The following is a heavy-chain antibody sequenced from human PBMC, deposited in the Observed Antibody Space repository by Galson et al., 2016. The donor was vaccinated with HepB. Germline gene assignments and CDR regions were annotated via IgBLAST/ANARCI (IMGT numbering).Heavy chain of an antibody. CDR3: ARERGGRGISYNIVDV. CDR1: GGPISSGGYY. D-gene: IGHD1-1*01. CDR2: IYYSGTT. V-gene: IGHV4-31*03. J-gene: IGHJ6*04. Sequence: TLSLTCTVSGGPISSGGYYWSWIRQHPGKGLEWIGCIYYSGTTYYNPSLKSRVTISVDTSKNQFSLNLSSLTAADTAVYYCARERGGRGISYNIVDVWGKGTTVTVTS.